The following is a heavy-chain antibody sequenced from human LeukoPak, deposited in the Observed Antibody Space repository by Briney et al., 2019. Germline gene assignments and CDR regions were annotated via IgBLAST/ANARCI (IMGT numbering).Heavy chain of an antibody. CDR2: ISYDGSNK. CDR3: AKVPISGSLVDY. J-gene: IGHJ4*02. Sequence: PGGSLRLSCAASGFTFSSYGMHWVRQAPGKGLEWVAVISYDGSNKYYADSVKGRFTISRDNSKNTLYLQMNSLRAEDTAVYYCAKVPISGSLVDYWGQGTRVTVSS. V-gene: IGHV3-30*18. D-gene: IGHD2-15*01. CDR1: GFTFSSYG.